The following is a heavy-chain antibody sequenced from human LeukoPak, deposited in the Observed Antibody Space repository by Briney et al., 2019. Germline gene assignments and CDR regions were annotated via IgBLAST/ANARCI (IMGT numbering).Heavy chain of an antibody. Sequence: GASVKVSCKASGYTFTSYGISWVRQAPGQGLEWMGWISAYNGNTIYAQKLQGRVTMTTDTSTSTAYMELRSLRSDDTAVYYCARDLIRYCSSTSCSPFDYWGQGTLVTVSS. D-gene: IGHD2-2*01. CDR2: ISAYNGNT. J-gene: IGHJ4*02. CDR1: GYTFTSYG. V-gene: IGHV1-18*01. CDR3: ARDLIRYCSSTSCSPFDY.